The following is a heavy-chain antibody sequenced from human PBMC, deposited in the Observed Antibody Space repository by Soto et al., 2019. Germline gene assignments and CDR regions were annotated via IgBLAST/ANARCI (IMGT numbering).Heavy chain of an antibody. Sequence: QVQLVQSGAEVKKPGSSVKVSCKTSGGSFSTDNYNWVRQAPGEGLECMVRISPFANIASYGQAFQDRVTIYADTSASTVYMELRSLTSEDTALYYCARDTAVINAAIRMAYWGQGTLVTVSS. CDR2: ISPFANIA. J-gene: IGHJ4*02. D-gene: IGHD6-13*01. CDR1: GGSFSTDN. V-gene: IGHV1-69*08. CDR3: ARDTAVINAAIRMAY.